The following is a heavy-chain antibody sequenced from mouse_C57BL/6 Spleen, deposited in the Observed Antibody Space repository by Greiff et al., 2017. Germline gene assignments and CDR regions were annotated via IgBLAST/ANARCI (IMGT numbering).Heavy chain of an antibody. CDR1: GYTFTSYW. J-gene: IGHJ1*03. V-gene: IGHV1-72*01. CDR3: ARGGYGLHWYFDV. CDR2: IYPNSGGT. D-gene: IGHD3-1*01. Sequence: QVQLQQPGAELVKPGASVKLSCKASGYTFTSYWMHWVKQRPGRGLEWIGRIYPNSGGTKYNEKFKSKATLTVDKPSSTAYMQLSSLTSEDSAVXYCARGGYGLHWYFDVWGTGTTVTVSS.